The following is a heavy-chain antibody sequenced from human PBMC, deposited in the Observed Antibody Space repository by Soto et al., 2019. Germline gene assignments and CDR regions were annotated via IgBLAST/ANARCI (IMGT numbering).Heavy chain of an antibody. J-gene: IGHJ4*02. CDR1: GFTFSSDG. V-gene: IGHV3-7*04. Sequence: GGSLRLSCVASGFTFSSDGMSWVRQAPGEGLEWVANIKQDGSEKYYVDSVKGRFTVSRDNAKNSLYLQMNNLRAEDTAAYYCARGITLYYWGQRTLVTVSS. CDR3: ARGITLYY. CDR2: IKQDGSEK.